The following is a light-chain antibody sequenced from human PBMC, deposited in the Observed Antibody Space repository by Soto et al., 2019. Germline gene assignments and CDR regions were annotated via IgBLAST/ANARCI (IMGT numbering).Light chain of an antibody. CDR1: QSISSN. Sequence: EIVLTQSPGTLSLSPGERATLSCRASQSISSNLAWYQQKPGQAPRLLIYGASTRATGIPDRFSGRGSGTDFPLTISSLPSEDFAVYYCQQYGSSRTFGQGTKVDIK. V-gene: IGKV3-20*01. CDR3: QQYGSSRT. J-gene: IGKJ1*01. CDR2: GAS.